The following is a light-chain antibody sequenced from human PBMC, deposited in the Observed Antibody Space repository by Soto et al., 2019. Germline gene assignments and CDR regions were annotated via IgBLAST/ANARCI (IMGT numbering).Light chain of an antibody. V-gene: IGLV2-23*01. Sequence: QSALTQPASVSGSPGQSITISCTGTSSDDGSYNIVSWYQQHPGKAPKLMIYEGSKRPSGVSNRFSGSKSGNTASLTISGLQAEDEADYYCCSYAGSSTLGVFGGGTKLTVL. CDR2: EGS. CDR1: SSDDGSYNI. J-gene: IGLJ2*01. CDR3: CSYAGSSTLGV.